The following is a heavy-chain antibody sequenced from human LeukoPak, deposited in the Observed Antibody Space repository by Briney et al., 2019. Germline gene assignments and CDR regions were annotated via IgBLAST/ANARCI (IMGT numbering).Heavy chain of an antibody. CDR2: IYYSGST. J-gene: IGHJ4*02. Sequence: PSETLSLTCTVSGGSISSYYWSWIRQPPGKGLEWIGYIYYSGSTNYNPSLKSRVTISVDTSKNQFSLKLSSVTAADTAVYYCARGVEYSSSSGLGYWGQGILVTVSS. D-gene: IGHD6-6*01. V-gene: IGHV4-59*01. CDR1: GGSISSYY. CDR3: ARGVEYSSSSGLGY.